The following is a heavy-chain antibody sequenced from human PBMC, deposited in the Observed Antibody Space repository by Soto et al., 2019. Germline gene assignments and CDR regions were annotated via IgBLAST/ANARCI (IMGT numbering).Heavy chain of an antibody. V-gene: IGHV4-59*01. J-gene: IGHJ5*02. D-gene: IGHD6-19*01. CDR2: IYYSGST. Sequence: SETLSLTCTVSGGSISSYYWSWIRQPPGKGLEWIGYIYYSGSTNYNPSLKSRVTISVDTSKNQFSLKLSSVTAADTAVYYCARDRVAGTIPWFDPWGKGTLVTVSS. CDR1: GGSISSYY. CDR3: ARDRVAGTIPWFDP.